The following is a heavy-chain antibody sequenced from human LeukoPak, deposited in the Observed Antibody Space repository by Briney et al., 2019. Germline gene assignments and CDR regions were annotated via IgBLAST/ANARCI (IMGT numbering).Heavy chain of an antibody. V-gene: IGHV3-30*18. CDR1: GFTFSSYG. CDR2: ISYDGSNT. Sequence: GGSLRLSCAASGFTFSSYGMHWIRQAPGKGLEWVAVISYDGSNTYYADSVKGRFTISRDNSKNTLYLQMNSLRAEDTAVYYCAKGAFDIWGQGTMVTVSS. CDR3: AKGAFDI. J-gene: IGHJ3*02.